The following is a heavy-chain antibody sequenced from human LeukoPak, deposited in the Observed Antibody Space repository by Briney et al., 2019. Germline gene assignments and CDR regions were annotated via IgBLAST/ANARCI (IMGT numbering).Heavy chain of an antibody. V-gene: IGHV3-13*01. Sequence: RGSLRLSCAASGFTFSSYDMHWVRQATGKGLEWVSAIGTAGDTYYPGSVKGRFTISRENAKNSLYLQMNSMRAGDTAVYYCARVQGLDFRWYFDLWGRGTLVTVSS. CDR3: ARVQGLDFRWYFDL. J-gene: IGHJ2*01. CDR1: GFTFSSYD. CDR2: IGTAGDT.